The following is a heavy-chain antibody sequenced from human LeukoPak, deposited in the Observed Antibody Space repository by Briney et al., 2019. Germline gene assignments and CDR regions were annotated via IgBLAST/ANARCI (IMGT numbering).Heavy chain of an antibody. Sequence: PGRSLRLSCAASGFTFSSYAMHWVRQAPGKGLEWVAVISYDGSNKYYADSVKGRFTISRDNLKNTLYLQMNSLRAEDTAVFYCAKDRDDYVWGSYLGAFDIWGQGTMVTVSS. V-gene: IGHV3-30*04. CDR3: AKDRDDYVWGSYLGAFDI. CDR2: ISYDGSNK. CDR1: GFTFSSYA. J-gene: IGHJ3*02. D-gene: IGHD3-16*01.